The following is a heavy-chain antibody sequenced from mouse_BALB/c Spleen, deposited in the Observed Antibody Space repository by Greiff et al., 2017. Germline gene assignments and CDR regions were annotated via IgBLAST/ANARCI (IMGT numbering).Heavy chain of an antibody. CDR1: GYSITSGYY. CDR3: ASEIHYYGYGAMDY. Sequence: EVKLQESGPGLVKPSQSLSLTCSVTGYSITSGYYWNWIRQFPGNKLEWMGYISYDGSNNYNPSLKNRISITRDTSKNQFFLKLNSVTTEDTATYYCASEIHYYGYGAMDYWGQGTSVTVSS. CDR2: ISYDGSN. D-gene: IGHD1-2*01. J-gene: IGHJ4*01. V-gene: IGHV3-6*02.